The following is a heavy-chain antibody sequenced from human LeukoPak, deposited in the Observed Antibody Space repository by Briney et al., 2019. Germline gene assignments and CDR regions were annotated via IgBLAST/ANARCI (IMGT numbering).Heavy chain of an antibody. D-gene: IGHD2-15*01. J-gene: IGHJ5*02. CDR1: GFTFSTSW. CDR3: ARDVRDCSGDTCSSWFDP. V-gene: IGHV3-7*01. CDR2: IKQDGSQK. Sequence: GECLRLACGAYGFTFSTSWMEWVRQAPGKGVEWVAKIKQDGSQKYEQDSQKRRFTISRDNAENALYLQMNILRDEDTAVYYCARDVRDCSGDTCSSWFDPWGQGTLVTVAS.